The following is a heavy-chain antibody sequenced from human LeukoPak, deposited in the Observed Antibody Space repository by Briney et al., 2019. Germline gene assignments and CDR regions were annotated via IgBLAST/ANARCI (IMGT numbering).Heavy chain of an antibody. J-gene: IGHJ4*02. CDR1: GFTFSSYW. V-gene: IGHV3-74*01. CDR2: IDSDGSST. D-gene: IGHD6-19*01. Sequence: GGSLRLSCAASGFTFSSYWMHWVRQAPGKGLVWVSRIDSDGSSTSYADSAKGRFTISRDSAKNTEYLQMNSLRAEDTAVYYCARVRSSGWSYFDYWGQGTLVTVSS. CDR3: ARVRSSGWSYFDY.